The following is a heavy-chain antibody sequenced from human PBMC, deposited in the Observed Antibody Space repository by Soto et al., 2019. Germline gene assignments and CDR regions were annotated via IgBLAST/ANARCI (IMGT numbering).Heavy chain of an antibody. D-gene: IGHD3-22*01. CDR3: ARYYSDSSGHYHPSVHDAFHI. V-gene: IGHV4-31*02. Sequence: SETLSLTCSVSGGSISGYYWSWIRQHPGKGLEWIGYIYYTGTTYYNPSLMSRVALSIDTSNSQFSLRLSSVTAADTAAYFCARYYSDSSGHYHPSVHDAFHIWGHGTMVTVS. CDR1: GGSISGYY. CDR2: IYYTGTT. J-gene: IGHJ3*02.